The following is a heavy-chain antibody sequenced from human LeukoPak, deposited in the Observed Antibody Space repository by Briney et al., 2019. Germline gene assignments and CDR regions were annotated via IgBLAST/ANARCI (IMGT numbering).Heavy chain of an antibody. V-gene: IGHV1-8*03. CDR2: MNPNSGIT. J-gene: IGHJ4*02. CDR1: GYSFTEYD. CDR3: ARGRRY. Sequence: ASVKVSCKTSGYSFTEYDINWVRQATGQGLEWMGWMNPNSGITGYAQKFQGRATITRNTSINTAYMEVHSLRSDDTAVYYCARGRRYWGQGTLVTVSS.